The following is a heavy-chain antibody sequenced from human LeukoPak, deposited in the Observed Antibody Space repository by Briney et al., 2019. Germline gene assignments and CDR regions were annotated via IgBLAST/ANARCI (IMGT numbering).Heavy chain of an antibody. CDR2: ISSSSSYI. D-gene: IGHD2-21*01. V-gene: IGHV3-21*05. J-gene: IGHJ4*02. CDR3: ARGIDLDYFDY. CDR1: GFTFSSYE. Sequence: PGGSLRLSCAASGFTFSSYEMNWVRQAPGKGLEWVSYISSSSSYIYYADSVKGRFTISRDNAKNSLYLQMNSLRAEDTAVYYCARGIDLDYFDYWGQGTLVTVSS.